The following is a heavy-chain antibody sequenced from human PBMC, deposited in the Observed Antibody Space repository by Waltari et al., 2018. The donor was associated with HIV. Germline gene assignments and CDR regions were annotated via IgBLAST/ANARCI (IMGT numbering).Heavy chain of an antibody. V-gene: IGHV4-39*01. CDR1: GDSISSSSYY. CDR3: ASIVVGREFDP. J-gene: IGHJ5*02. D-gene: IGHD2-21*01. Sequence: QLQLQESGPGLVKPSETLSLTCTVSGDSISSSSYYWGWIRQPPGKGLEWIGSISYSGSTHYNPSLKSRVTISADTSENQFSLNLSSVTAADTAVYYCASIVVGREFDPWGQGTLVTVSS. CDR2: ISYSGST.